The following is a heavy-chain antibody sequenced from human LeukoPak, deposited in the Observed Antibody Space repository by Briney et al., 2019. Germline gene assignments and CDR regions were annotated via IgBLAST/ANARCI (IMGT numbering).Heavy chain of an antibody. CDR1: GGSISSGGYY. V-gene: IGHV4-61*08. D-gene: IGHD6-19*01. Sequence: SETLSLTCTVSGGSISSGGYYWSWIRQHPGKGLEWIGYIYYSGSTNYNPSLKSRVTISVDTSKNQFSLKLSSVTAADTAVYYCARAVAGHYFDYWGQGTLVTVSS. CDR2: IYYSGST. CDR3: ARAVAGHYFDY. J-gene: IGHJ4*02.